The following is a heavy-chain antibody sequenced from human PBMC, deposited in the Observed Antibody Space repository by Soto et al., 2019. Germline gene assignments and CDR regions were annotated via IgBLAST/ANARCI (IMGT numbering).Heavy chain of an antibody. CDR1: GYTFTGYY. CDR2: INPNSGGT. J-gene: IGHJ6*02. V-gene: IGHV1-2*04. CDR3: AREQLSIAARPYYYYYGMDV. D-gene: IGHD6-6*01. Sequence: ASVKVSCKASGYTFTGYYMHWVRQAPGQGLEWMGWINPNSGGTNYAQKFQGWVTMTRDTSISTAYMELSRLRSDDTAVYYCAREQLSIAARPYYYYYGMDVWGQGTTVTVSS.